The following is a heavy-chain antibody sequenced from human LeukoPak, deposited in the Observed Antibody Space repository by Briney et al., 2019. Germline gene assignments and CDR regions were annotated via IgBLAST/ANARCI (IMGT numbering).Heavy chain of an antibody. CDR2: ISYDGSNK. CDR1: GFTFSSYA. CDR3: ASARLVGSGTTVTGTRRGYYYGMDV. Sequence: PGRSLRLSCAASGFTFSSYAMHWVRQAPGKGLEWVAVISYDGSNKYYADSVKGRFTISRDNSKNTLYLQMNSLRAEDTAVYYCASARLVGSGTTVTGTRRGYYYGMDVWGQGTTVTVS. J-gene: IGHJ6*02. D-gene: IGHD3-3*01. V-gene: IGHV3-30-3*01.